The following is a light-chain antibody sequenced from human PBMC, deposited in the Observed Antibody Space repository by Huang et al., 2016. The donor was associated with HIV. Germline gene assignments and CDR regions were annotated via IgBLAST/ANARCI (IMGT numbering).Light chain of an antibody. V-gene: IGKV1-27*01. Sequence: DIQMTQSPSSLSASVGDRVTISCRASQGISNDLAWYQQKPGKVPKRLIYAASTLQSGVPSRFSRSGSGTDFTLTSSSLQPEDVATYYCQKCNSAPFPFGPGTKVDIK. CDR3: QKCNSAPFP. CDR2: AAS. CDR1: QGISND. J-gene: IGKJ3*01.